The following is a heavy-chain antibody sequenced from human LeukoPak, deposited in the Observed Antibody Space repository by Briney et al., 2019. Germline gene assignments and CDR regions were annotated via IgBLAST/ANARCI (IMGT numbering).Heavy chain of an antibody. D-gene: IGHD1-26*01. V-gene: IGHV2-5*01. CDR3: AHENTKYSGSAYYYMDV. CDR2: IYLNDDK. Sequence: SGPTLVNPTQTLTLTCTLSGFSLSTSGVGVGWIRQPPGKALEWLAVIYLNDDKRYSPSLKSRLTITKDTSKNQVVLTMTNMDPVDTATYYCAHENTKYSGSAYYYMDVWGKGTTVTVSS. J-gene: IGHJ6*03. CDR1: GFSLSTSGVG.